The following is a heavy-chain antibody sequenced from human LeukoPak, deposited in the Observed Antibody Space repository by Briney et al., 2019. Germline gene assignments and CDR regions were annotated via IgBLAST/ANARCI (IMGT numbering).Heavy chain of an antibody. CDR2: ISYAGSNK. Sequence: GGSLRLSCAASGFTFSSYAMHWVRQAPGKGLEWVAVISYAGSNKYYADSVKGRFTISRDNSKNTLYLQMNSLRAEDTAIYYCAKLTAMVTNFDYWGQGTLVTVSS. D-gene: IGHD5-18*01. J-gene: IGHJ4*02. V-gene: IGHV3-30*04. CDR1: GFTFSSYA. CDR3: AKLTAMVTNFDY.